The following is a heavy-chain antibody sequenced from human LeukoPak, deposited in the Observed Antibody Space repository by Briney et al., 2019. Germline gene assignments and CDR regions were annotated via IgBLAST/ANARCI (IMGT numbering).Heavy chain of an antibody. J-gene: IGHJ4*02. Sequence: SETLSLTCAVSGGSISSGGYSWSWIRQPPGQGLEWIGYIYHSGSTYYNPSLKSRVTISVDRSKNQFSLKLSSVTAADTAVYYCARGPLGNYDSSGYVGTFDYWGQGTLVTVSS. CDR3: ARGPLGNYDSSGYVGTFDY. CDR2: IYHSGST. V-gene: IGHV4-30-2*01. CDR1: GGSISSGGYS. D-gene: IGHD3-22*01.